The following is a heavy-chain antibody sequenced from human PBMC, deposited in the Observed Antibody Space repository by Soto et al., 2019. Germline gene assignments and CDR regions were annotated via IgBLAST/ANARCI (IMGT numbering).Heavy chain of an antibody. CDR2: IPYSGSA. V-gene: IGHV4-61*01. Sequence: QVQLQESGPGLVKPSETLSLTCTVSGGSVSGATHYWNWIRQPPGKGLEWIGHIPYSGSANYNPSLGSRVSLEVGTDQYSVRLNSVSAADTAVYYCARGKLRRSASGGYYSVDIWGQGILVTVSS. CDR3: ARGKLRRSASGGYYSVDI. D-gene: IGHD3-3*01. CDR1: GGSVSGATHY. J-gene: IGHJ4*02.